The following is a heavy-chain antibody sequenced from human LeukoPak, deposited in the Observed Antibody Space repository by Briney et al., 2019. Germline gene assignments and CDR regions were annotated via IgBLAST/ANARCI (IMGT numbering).Heavy chain of an antibody. CDR3: ARVSMYGGSYGAFDI. CDR1: GFTFSSYG. J-gene: IGHJ3*02. CDR2: ISSSSSTI. V-gene: IGHV3-48*01. Sequence: PGRSLRLSCAASGFTFSSYGMHWVRQAPGKGLEWVSYISSSSSTIYYADSVKGRFTISRDNAKNSLYLQMNSLRAEDTAVYYCARVSMYGGSYGAFDIWGQGTMVTVSS. D-gene: IGHD1-26*01.